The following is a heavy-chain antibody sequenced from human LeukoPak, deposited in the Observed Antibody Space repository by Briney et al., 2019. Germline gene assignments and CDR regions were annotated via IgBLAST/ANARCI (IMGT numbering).Heavy chain of an antibody. CDR2: IIPIFGTA. V-gene: IGHV1-69*05. J-gene: IGHJ6*02. D-gene: IGHD3-10*01. Sequence: WASVKVSCKACGGTFSSYAISWVRQAPGQGLEWMGGIIPIFGTANYAQKFQGRVTITRDTSASTAFMELSSLRSEDTAVYYCARGEGTWFGELLYYYYGMDVWGQGTTVTVSS. CDR3: ARGEGTWFGELLYYYYGMDV. CDR1: GGTFSSYA.